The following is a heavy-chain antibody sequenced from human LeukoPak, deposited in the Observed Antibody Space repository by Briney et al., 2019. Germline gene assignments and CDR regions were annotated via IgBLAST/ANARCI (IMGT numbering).Heavy chain of an antibody. V-gene: IGHV4-31*03. J-gene: IGHJ4*02. D-gene: IGHD3-10*01. Sequence: PSQTLSLTCTVSGGSITSGGSYSSWIRQHPGKGLEWVGYIYYSGSTYYNPSLRSRVDISVDTSKNQFSLKLRSVSAADTAVYYCARSYKYGYSDYWGQGTLVTVSS. CDR2: IYYSGST. CDR3: ARSYKYGYSDY. CDR1: GGSITSGGSY.